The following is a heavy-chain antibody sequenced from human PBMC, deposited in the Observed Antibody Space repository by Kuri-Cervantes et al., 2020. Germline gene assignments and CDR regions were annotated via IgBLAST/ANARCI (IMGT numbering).Heavy chain of an antibody. D-gene: IGHD7-27*01. CDR1: IYTFTSYG. CDR2: IIPIFGTA. J-gene: IGHJ6*03. Sequence: SVKVSCKASIYTFTSYGITWVRQAPGQGLEWMGGIIPIFGTANYAQKFQGRVTITTDESTSTAYMELSSLRSEDTAVYYCASKLGLGYYYYMDVWGKGTTVTVSS. CDR3: ASKLGLGYYYYMDV. V-gene: IGHV1-69*05.